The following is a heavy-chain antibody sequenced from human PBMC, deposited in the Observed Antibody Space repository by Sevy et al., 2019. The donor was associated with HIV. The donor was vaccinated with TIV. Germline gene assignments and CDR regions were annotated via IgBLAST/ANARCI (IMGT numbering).Heavy chain of an antibody. CDR1: GFTFSSYG. J-gene: IGHJ4*02. CDR2: IWYDGSNK. CDR3: ARDPSMGYYDSGGPLLWF. D-gene: IGHD3-22*01. V-gene: IGHV3-33*01. Sequence: GGSLRLSCAASGFTFSSYGMHWVRQAPGKGLEWVAVIWYDGSNKYYADSVKGRFPISRDNSKYTLYRQMNSLRAEVTAVYYCARDPSMGYYDSGGPLLWFWGQGTLVTVSS.